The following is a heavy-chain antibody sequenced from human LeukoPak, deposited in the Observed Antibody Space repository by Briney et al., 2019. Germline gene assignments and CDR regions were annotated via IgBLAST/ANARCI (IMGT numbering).Heavy chain of an antibody. CDR1: GYTLTELS. CDR3: ATGEGGRWLQLSPIFDY. CDR2: FDPEDGET. V-gene: IGHV1-24*01. Sequence: ASVKVSCKVSGYTLTELSMHWVRQAPGKGLEWMGGFDPEDGETIYTQKFQGRVTMTEDTSTDTAYMQLRSLRSEDTAVYYCATGEGGRWLQLSPIFDYWGQGTLVTVSS. D-gene: IGHD5-24*01. J-gene: IGHJ4*02.